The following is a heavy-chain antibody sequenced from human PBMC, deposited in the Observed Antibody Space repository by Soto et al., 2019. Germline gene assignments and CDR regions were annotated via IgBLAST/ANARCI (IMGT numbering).Heavy chain of an antibody. D-gene: IGHD6-13*01. CDR2: IYYSGYT. V-gene: IGHV4-30-4*01. Sequence: QVQLQESGPGLVKASQTLSLTCTVSGGSISSDDYYWSWIRQPPGKGLEWIGYIYYSGYTFDNPSLTSRVTLSVDTSKNKFSLKLTSVTAADTAVYYCARVGAGAAAGTGYYYGMDVWGQGTTVTVSS. CDR1: GGSISSDDYY. CDR3: ARVGAGAAAGTGYYYGMDV. J-gene: IGHJ6*02.